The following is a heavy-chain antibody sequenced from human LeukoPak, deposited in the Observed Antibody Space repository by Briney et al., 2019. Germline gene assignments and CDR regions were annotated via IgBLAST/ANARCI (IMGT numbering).Heavy chain of an antibody. J-gene: IGHJ3*01. CDR2: IDTSSSTM. D-gene: IGHD7-27*01. Sequence: GGSLRLSYGASAFSFSDYSMNWVRQAPGKGLEWISYIDTSSSTMYYADSVMGRFTISRDNAKESLYLQMNSLRDEDTAVYYCARDEDSWGPNNLDLWGQGTMVTVSS. V-gene: IGHV3-48*02. CDR1: AFSFSDYS. CDR3: ARDEDSWGPNNLDL.